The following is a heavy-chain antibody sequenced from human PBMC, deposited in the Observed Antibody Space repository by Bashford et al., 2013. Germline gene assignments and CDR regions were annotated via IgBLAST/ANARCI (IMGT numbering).Heavy chain of an antibody. CDR1: EFTFSNYW. Sequence: GSLRLSCAASEFTFSNYWMYWVRQTPGEGGWCGSSRINSDGSYADYADSVKGRFTISRDNAKNSLYLQMNSLRAEDTAVYYCARASVSLSEYYYYGMDVWGQGTTVTVSS. V-gene: IGHV3-74*01. CDR3: ARASVSLSEYYYYGMDV. CDR2: INSDGSYA. D-gene: IGHD5/OR15-5a*01. J-gene: IGHJ6*02.